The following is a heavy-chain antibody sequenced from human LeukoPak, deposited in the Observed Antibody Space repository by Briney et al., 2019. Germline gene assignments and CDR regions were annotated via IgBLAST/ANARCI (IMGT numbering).Heavy chain of an antibody. CDR3: ARVSIAAAGGPYNWFDP. J-gene: IGHJ5*02. V-gene: IGHV4-39*07. D-gene: IGHD6-13*01. CDR2: IYYSGST. CDR1: GGSISSSNYY. Sequence: PSETLSLTCTVSGGSISSSNYYWGWIRQPPGKGLEWIGSIYYSGSTYYNPSLKSRVTISVDTSKNQFSLKLSSVTAADTAVYYCARVSIAAAGGPYNWFDPWGQGTLVTVSS.